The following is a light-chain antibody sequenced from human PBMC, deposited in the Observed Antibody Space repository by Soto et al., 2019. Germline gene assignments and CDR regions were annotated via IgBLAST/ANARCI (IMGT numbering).Light chain of an antibody. CDR1: SSDVGGYNY. Sequence: QSALTQPGSVSGSPGQSVTISCTGTSSDVGGYNYVSWYQQYPGKAPKVMIYDVSKRPSGVPDRFSASKSGNTASLTISGLQAEDEADYHCCSYDGSSGLWVFGAGTKVTVL. CDR2: DVS. V-gene: IGLV2-11*01. J-gene: IGLJ3*02. CDR3: CSYDGSSGLWV.